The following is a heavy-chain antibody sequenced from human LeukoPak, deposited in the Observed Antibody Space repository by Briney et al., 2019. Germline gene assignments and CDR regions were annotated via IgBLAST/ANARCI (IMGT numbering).Heavy chain of an antibody. V-gene: IGHV4-34*01. CDR2: INHSGST. CDR1: GGSFSGYY. Sequence: PSETLSLTCAVYGGSFSGYYWSWIRQPPGKGLEWIGEINHSGSTNYNPSLKSRVTISVDTSKNQFSLKLSSVTAADAAVYYCAVSIAVAGTIDYWGQGTLVTVSS. J-gene: IGHJ4*02. CDR3: AVSIAVAGTIDY. D-gene: IGHD6-19*01.